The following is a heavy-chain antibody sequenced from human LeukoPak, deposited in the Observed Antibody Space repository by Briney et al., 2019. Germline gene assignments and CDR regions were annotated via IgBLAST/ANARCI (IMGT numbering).Heavy chain of an antibody. CDR1: GGTFSSYA. J-gene: IGHJ4*02. CDR3: AREERNGGYLADN. CDR2: IIPIFGTA. D-gene: IGHD3-10*01. V-gene: IGHV1-69*01. Sequence: SVKVSCKASGGTFSSYAISWVRQAPGQGLEWMGGIIPIFGTANYAQKFQGRVTITADESTSTAYMELSSLRSEDTAVYYCAREERNGGYLADNWGQGTLVTVSS.